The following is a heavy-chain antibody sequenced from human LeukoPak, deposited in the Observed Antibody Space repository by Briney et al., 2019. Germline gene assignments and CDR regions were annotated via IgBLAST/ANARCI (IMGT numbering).Heavy chain of an antibody. J-gene: IGHJ4*02. D-gene: IGHD3-10*01. CDR2: FDPEDGET. V-gene: IGHV1-24*01. Sequence: ASVKVSCKVSGYTLTELSMHWVRQAPGKGLEWVGGFDPEDGETIYAQKFQGRVTMTEDTSTDTAYMELSSLRSEDTAVYYCATRGERRPTYYYDSWGQGTLVTVSS. CDR3: ATRGERRPTYYYDS. CDR1: GYTLTELS.